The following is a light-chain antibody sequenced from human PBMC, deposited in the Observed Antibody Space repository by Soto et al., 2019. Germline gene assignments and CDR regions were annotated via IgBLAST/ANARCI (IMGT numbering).Light chain of an antibody. J-gene: IGKJ1*01. Sequence: IEMTQSPSTLSGSLVDRVTITCRASQTISSWLAWYQQKPGKATKLLIYKASTLKSGVTSRFSGSGSGTEFTLTIRSLQPDDFATYYCKNYNSYSEAFGEGNKGDI. CDR3: KNYNSYSEA. CDR1: QTISSW. CDR2: KAS. V-gene: IGKV1-5*03.